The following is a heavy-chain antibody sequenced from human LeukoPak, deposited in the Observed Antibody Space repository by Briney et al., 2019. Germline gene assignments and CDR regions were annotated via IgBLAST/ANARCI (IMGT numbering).Heavy chain of an antibody. J-gene: IGHJ5*02. CDR3: ARDFLPGRVVVAATPRDNWFDP. CDR1: GYTFTGYY. Sequence: ASVKVSCKASGYTFTGYYMHWVRQAPGQGLEWMGWINPNSGGTNYAQKFQGRVTMTRDTSISTAYMELSRLRSDDTAVYYCARDFLPGRVVVAATPRDNWFDPWGQGTLVTVSS. D-gene: IGHD2-15*01. V-gene: IGHV1-2*02. CDR2: INPNSGGT.